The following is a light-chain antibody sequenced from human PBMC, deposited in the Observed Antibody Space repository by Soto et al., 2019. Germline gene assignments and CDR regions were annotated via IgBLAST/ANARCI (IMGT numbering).Light chain of an antibody. J-gene: IGKJ1*01. CDR2: LGS. Sequence: DIVMTQSPLSLPVTPGEPASISCRSSQSLLHRNGYNYLDWYLQKPGQSPQLLNYLGSNRASGVPDRFSGSGSGTDFTLKISRVEAEDVGVYFCMQALQTPTFGQGTKVEIK. V-gene: IGKV2-28*01. CDR3: MQALQTPT. CDR1: QSLLHRNGYNY.